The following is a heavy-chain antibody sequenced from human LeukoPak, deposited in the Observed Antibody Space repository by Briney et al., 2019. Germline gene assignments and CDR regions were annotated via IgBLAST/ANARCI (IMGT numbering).Heavy chain of an antibody. V-gene: IGHV4-61*01. J-gene: IGHJ4*02. CDR1: GFSVTTDSYC. Sequence: KPSETLSLTCTVSGFSVTTDSYCWGWIRQPPGKGLEWTGYDYCGGNTNYDPSLKRRVTISVDTSKNQFSLTLTSVTAADTAVYFCARDHFGSLDSWGQGILVTVSS. CDR2: DYCGGNT. D-gene: IGHD3-10*01. CDR3: ARDHFGSLDS.